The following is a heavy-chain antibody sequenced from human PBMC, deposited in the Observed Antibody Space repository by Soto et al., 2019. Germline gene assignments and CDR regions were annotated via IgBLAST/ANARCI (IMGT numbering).Heavy chain of an antibody. CDR2: ISTTSGFI. Sequence: GGSLRLSCAVSGFIFSRYSMNWVRQAPGKGLEWVSSISTTSGFIYYADSVKGRFTISRDNGKNSLYLQMNSLRAEDTAVYYCARSRNWGPYYYYGMDVWGQGTTVTVSS. J-gene: IGHJ6*02. CDR1: GFIFSRYS. CDR3: ARSRNWGPYYYYGMDV. V-gene: IGHV3-21*01. D-gene: IGHD7-27*01.